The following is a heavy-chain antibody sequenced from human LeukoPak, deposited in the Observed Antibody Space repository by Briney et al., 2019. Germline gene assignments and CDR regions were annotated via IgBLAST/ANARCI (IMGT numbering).Heavy chain of an antibody. CDR3: TRGGNYCFDS. V-gene: IGHV3-7*01. D-gene: IGHD5-12*01. J-gene: IGHJ4*02. CDR2: IKQDGSEK. CDR1: GFTFSNSW. Sequence: GGSLRLSCAASGFTFSNSWMQWVRQAPGKGLEWVASIKQDGSEKYYMDSVKGRFTISRDNAKNSLFLQMNSLRAEDTAVYHCTRGGNYCFDSWGQGSPVTVSS.